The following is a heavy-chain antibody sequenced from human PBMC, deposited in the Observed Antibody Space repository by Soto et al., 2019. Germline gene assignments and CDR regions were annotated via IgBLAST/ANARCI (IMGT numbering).Heavy chain of an antibody. D-gene: IGHD3-22*01. J-gene: IGHJ4*02. CDR2: MIPNSGNT. Sequence: ASVKVSCKASGYTFTSYDINWVRQATGQGLEWMGWMIPNSGNTGYAQKFQGRVTMTANESTSTAYMELSSLRSEDTAVYYCARSGFTYYYDSSGYYLDYWGQGTLVTVSS. CDR1: GYTFTSYD. CDR3: ARSGFTYYYDSSGYYLDY. V-gene: IGHV1-8*01.